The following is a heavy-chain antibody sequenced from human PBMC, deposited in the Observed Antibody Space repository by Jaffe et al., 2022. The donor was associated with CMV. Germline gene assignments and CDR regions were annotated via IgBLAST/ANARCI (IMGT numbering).Heavy chain of an antibody. D-gene: IGHD3-22*01. CDR2: ISSSSSYI. V-gene: IGHV3-21*01. J-gene: IGHJ4*02. CDR1: GFTFSSYS. CDR3: ARDPGYYDSSGYYYFEY. Sequence: EVQLVESGGGLVKPGGSLRLSCAASGFTFSSYSMNWVRQAPGKGLEWVSSISSSSSYIYYADSVKGRFTISRDNAKNSLYLQMNSLRAEDTAVYYCARDPGYYDSSGYYYFEYWGQGTLVTVSS.